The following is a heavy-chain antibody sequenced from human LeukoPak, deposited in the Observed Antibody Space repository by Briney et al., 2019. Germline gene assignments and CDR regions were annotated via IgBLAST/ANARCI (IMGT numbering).Heavy chain of an antibody. D-gene: IGHD6-19*01. Sequence: GASVKVSCKASGYTFTGYYMHWVRQAPGQGLEWMGWINPNSGDTNYAQKFQGRVTMTRDTSISTAYMELSRLGSDDTAVYYCARGVTPSYSSAWYVNYWGQGALVTVSS. V-gene: IGHV1-2*02. J-gene: IGHJ4*02. CDR1: GYTFTGYY. CDR2: INPNSGDT. CDR3: ARGVTPSYSSAWYVNY.